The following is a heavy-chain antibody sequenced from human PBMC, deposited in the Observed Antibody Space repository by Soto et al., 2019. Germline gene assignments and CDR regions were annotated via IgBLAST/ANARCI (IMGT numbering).Heavy chain of an antibody. CDR1: GFTFSSYA. J-gene: IGHJ6*03. V-gene: IGHV3-23*01. CDR3: AKPFQPHWTNGVCLNYYYYYMDV. Sequence: ESGGGLVQPGGSLRLSCAASGFTFSSYAMSWVRQAPGKGLEWVSAISGSGGSTYYADSVKGRFTISRDNSKNTLYLQMNSLRAEDTAVYYCAKPFQPHWTNGVCLNYYYYYMDVWGKGTTVTVSS. CDR2: ISGSGGST. D-gene: IGHD2-8*01.